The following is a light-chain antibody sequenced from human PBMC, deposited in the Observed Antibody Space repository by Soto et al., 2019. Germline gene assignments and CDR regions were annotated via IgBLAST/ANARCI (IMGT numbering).Light chain of an antibody. Sequence: DIVTTQSPLSLPVTPGEPASISCGSSQSLLDSNGYNYLDWYLQRPGQSPQLLIYLGSNRASGVPDRFSGSGSGTDFTLRISRVEAEDIGLYYCMQALQAPYTFGQGTKLEIK. V-gene: IGKV2-28*01. CDR3: MQALQAPYT. CDR1: QSLLDSNGYNY. CDR2: LGS. J-gene: IGKJ2*01.